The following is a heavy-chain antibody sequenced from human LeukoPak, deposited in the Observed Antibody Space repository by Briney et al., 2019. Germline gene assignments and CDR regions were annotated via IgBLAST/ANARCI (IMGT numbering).Heavy chain of an antibody. CDR3: ARLYSSSSGLFDS. CDR1: GFSLNTSGMC. V-gene: IGHV2-70*11. J-gene: IGHJ4*02. Sequence: SGPALVKPTQTLTLTCTFLGFSLNTSGMCVVWIRQPPGKALEWLARIDWDDAKYYSTSLKTRLTISKDTSKNQVVLTMTNMDPVDTATYYCARLYSSSSGLFDSWGQGTLVTVSS. D-gene: IGHD6-6*01. CDR2: IDWDDAK.